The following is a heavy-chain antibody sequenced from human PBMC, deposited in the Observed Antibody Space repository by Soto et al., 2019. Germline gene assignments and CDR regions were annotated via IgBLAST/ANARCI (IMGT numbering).Heavy chain of an antibody. CDR1: GFTFSSYS. V-gene: IGHV3-21*01. J-gene: IGHJ4*02. D-gene: IGHD6-13*01. Sequence: GGSLRLSCAASGFTFSSYSMNWVRQAPGTGLEWVSSISSSSSYIYYADSVKGRFTISRDNAKNSLYLQMNGLRAEDTAVYYCARGKQARYSSSWPTDYWGQGTLVTVSS. CDR2: ISSSSSYI. CDR3: ARGKQARYSSSWPTDY.